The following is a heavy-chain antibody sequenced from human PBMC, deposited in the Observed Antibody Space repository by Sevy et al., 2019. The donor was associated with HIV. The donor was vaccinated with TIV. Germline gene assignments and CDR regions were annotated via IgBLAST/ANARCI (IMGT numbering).Heavy chain of an antibody. CDR3: ARYGILTGYPYIPHYYYYYGMDV. CDR2: MNPNSGNT. J-gene: IGHJ6*02. V-gene: IGHV1-8*01. Sequence: ASVKVSCKASGYTFTSYDINWVRQATGQGLEWMGWMNPNSGNTGYAQKFQGRVTMTRNTSISTAYMELSSLRSEDTAGYYCARYGILTGYPYIPHYYYYYGMDVWGQGTTVTVSS. D-gene: IGHD3-9*01. CDR1: GYTFTSYD.